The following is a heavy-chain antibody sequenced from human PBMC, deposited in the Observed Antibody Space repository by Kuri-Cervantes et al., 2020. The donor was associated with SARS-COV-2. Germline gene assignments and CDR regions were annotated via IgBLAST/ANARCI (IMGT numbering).Heavy chain of an antibody. CDR1: GFTFSSYE. D-gene: IGHD3-10*01. Sequence: GESLKISCAASGFTFSSYEMNWVRQAPGKGLEWVSYISSSGSTIYYADSVKGRFTISRDNSKNTLYLQMNSLRAEDTAVYYCAREGFYGSEKYGMDVWGQGTTVTVSS. CDR3: AREGFYGSEKYGMDV. CDR2: ISSSGSTI. V-gene: IGHV3-48*03. J-gene: IGHJ6*02.